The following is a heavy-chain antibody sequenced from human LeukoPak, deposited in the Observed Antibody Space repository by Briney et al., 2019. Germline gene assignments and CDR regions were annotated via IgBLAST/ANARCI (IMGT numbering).Heavy chain of an antibody. Sequence: GGSLRLSCAASGFTVSSNYMNWVRQAPGKGLEWVSVIYSGGSTYYADSVKGRFTISRDNSKNTLYLQMNSLRAEDTAVYYCASARSGWFRGGFDYWGQGTLVTVSS. CDR1: GFTVSSNY. V-gene: IGHV3-53*01. CDR3: ASARSGWFRGGFDY. J-gene: IGHJ4*02. CDR2: IYSGGST. D-gene: IGHD6-19*01.